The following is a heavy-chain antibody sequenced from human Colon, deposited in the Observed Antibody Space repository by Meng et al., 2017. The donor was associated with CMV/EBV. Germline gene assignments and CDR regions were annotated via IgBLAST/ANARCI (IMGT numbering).Heavy chain of an antibody. CDR2: ISGSGGST. V-gene: IGHV3-23*01. D-gene: IGHD2-21*01. CDR1: GFTFSSYA. J-gene: IGHJ4*02. Sequence: GGSLRLSCAASGFTFSSYAMSWVRQAPGKGLEWVSAISGSGGSTYYADSAKGRFTISRDNSKNTLYLQMNSLRAEDTAVYYCAKSYHHGLFIYDYWGQGTLVTVSS. CDR3: AKSYHHGLFIYDY.